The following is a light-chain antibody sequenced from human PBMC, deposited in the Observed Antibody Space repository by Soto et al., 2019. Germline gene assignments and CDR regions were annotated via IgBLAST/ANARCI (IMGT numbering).Light chain of an antibody. J-gene: IGLJ3*02. CDR3: QSYDTSLRDWV. Sequence: QSVLTQPPSVSGAPGQRVTISCTGSSSNIGAGYDVHWYQHLPGKAPKLLIFVNANRPSGVPDRFSGSKSDTSASLAIIGLQADDEADYYCQSYDTSLRDWVFGGGTKVTVL. CDR2: VNA. V-gene: IGLV1-40*01. CDR1: SSNIGAGYD.